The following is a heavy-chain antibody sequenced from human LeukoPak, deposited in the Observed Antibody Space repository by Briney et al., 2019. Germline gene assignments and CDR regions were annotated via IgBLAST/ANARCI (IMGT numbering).Heavy chain of an antibody. CDR1: GASLTSSSFY. V-gene: IGHV4-39*07. D-gene: IGHD3-16*02. J-gene: IGHJ3*02. Sequence: SETLSLTCSVSGASLTSSSFYWVWIRQPPGKGLEWIGSLRHGGTTWYSPSLTGRLTISVDTSKNEFSLRLSSVTAADTAVYYCARDRNYPNDLFDIWGQGTLVTVSS. CDR2: LRHGGTT. CDR3: ARDRNYPNDLFDI.